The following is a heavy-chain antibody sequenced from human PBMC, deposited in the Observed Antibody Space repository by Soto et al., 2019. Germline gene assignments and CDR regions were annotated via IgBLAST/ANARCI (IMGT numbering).Heavy chain of an antibody. J-gene: IGHJ4*02. CDR1: GFTFSSYG. Sequence: QVQLVESGGGVVQPGRSLRLSCAASGFTFSSYGMHWVRQAPGKGLEWVAVISYDGSNKYYADSGKGRFTISRDNSKNTLYLQMNSLRAEDTAVYYCAKDSRIVVVTAPYDYWAQGTLVTVSS. CDR3: AKDSRIVVVTAPYDY. CDR2: ISYDGSNK. V-gene: IGHV3-30*18. D-gene: IGHD2-21*02.